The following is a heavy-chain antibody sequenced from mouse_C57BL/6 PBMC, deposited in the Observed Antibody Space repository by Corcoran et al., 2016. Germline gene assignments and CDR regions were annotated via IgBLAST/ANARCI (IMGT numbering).Heavy chain of an antibody. J-gene: IGHJ1*03. CDR2: INPNNGGT. D-gene: IGHD1-1*01. V-gene: IGHV1-18*01. Sequence: EVQLQQSGPELVKPGASVKIPCKASGCTFTDYNMDWVKQSHGKSLEWIGDINPNNGGTIYNQTFKGKATLTVDKSSSTAYMELRSLTSEDTAVYYCARGGHYYGSSYGYFDVWGTGTTVTVSS. CDR3: ARGGHYYGSSYGYFDV. CDR1: GCTFTDYN.